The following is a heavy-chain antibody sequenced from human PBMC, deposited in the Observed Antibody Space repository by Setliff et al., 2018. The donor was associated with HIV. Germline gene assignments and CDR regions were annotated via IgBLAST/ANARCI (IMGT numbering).Heavy chain of an antibody. CDR1: GFTFSNSW. D-gene: IGHD3-22*01. CDR2: IKTKTQRETT. J-gene: IGHJ4*02. V-gene: IGHV3-15*01. CDR3: LWSGSSGLYYFDH. Sequence: GGSLRLSCAASGFTFSNSWMTWVRQAPGKGLEWVGRIKTKTQRETTDYAAPVKGRFTISRDDSKNTVYLHMNSLKTEDTAVYYCLWSGSSGLYYFDHWGQGTLVTVSS.